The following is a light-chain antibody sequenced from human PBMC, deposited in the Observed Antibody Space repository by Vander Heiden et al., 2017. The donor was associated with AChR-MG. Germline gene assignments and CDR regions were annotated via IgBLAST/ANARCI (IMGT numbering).Light chain of an antibody. V-gene: IGLV2-14*01. CDR3: TSYTSSRTYV. CDR1: SSDVGGYNY. J-gene: IGLJ1*01. CDR2: GVT. Sequence: QSALTQPASVSESPEPSITISCTGTSSDVGGYNYVSWYQQHPGKAPKLMIYGVTNRPSGVSHRFSGSKSGNTASLTISELQAEDEADYYCTSYTSSRTYVFGSGTKVTVL.